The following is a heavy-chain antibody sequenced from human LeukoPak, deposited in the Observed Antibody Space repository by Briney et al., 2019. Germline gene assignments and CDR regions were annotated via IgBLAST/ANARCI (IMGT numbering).Heavy chain of an antibody. J-gene: IGHJ5*02. CDR2: INPNSGGT. CDR3: ARFAYDSSGFGGIDWFDP. V-gene: IGHV1-2*02. Sequence: ASVKVSCKASGYTFTGNYIHRVRQAPGQGLEWMGWINPNSGGTNYAQNFQGRVTMTRDTSISTAYMVLSRLRSDDTAVYYCARFAYDSSGFGGIDWFDPWGQGTLSPSPQ. CDR1: GYTFTGNY. D-gene: IGHD3-22*01.